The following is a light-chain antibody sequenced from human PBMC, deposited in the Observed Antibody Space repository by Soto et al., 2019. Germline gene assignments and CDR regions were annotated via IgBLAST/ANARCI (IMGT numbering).Light chain of an antibody. CDR3: GSYTSTYVRI. Sequence: QSALTQPASVSGSPGQSITISCTGTSSGVGRYNYVSWYQQYPGRAPKLIIYEVTNRPSGVSDRFSGSKSGNVASLTISGLQAADEADYYCGSYTSTYVRIFGTGTKVTVL. CDR1: SSGVGRYNY. CDR2: EVT. J-gene: IGLJ1*01. V-gene: IGLV2-14*01.